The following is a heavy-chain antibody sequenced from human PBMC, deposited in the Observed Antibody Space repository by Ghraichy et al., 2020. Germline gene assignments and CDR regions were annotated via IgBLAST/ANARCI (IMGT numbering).Heavy chain of an antibody. D-gene: IGHD5-12*01. V-gene: IGHV4-39*01. CDR2: FCYSGST. CDR1: GGSIISTSYY. J-gene: IGHJ5*02. Sequence: SETLSLTCTVSGGSIISTSYYWGWIRQPPGKGLEWIGSFCYSGSTYYNPSLRSRVTISVDTYKNQFSLKLSSVTAADTAVYYCARVGWLRSENWFDPWGQGTMVTVSS. CDR3: ARVGWLRSENWFDP.